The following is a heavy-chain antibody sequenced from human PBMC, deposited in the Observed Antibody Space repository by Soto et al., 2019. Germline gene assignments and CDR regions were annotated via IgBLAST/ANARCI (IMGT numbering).Heavy chain of an antibody. J-gene: IGHJ6*03. D-gene: IGHD3-10*01. V-gene: IGHV3-48*01. CDR1: GFTFSSYS. Sequence: GGSLRLSCAASGFTFSSYSMNWVRQAPGKGLEWVSYISSSSSTIYYADSVKGRFTISRDNSKNTVYLQMNSLRSEDTAVYYCARVGGAGSYYYYYYYYMDVWGKGTTVTVSS. CDR3: ARVGGAGSYYYYYYYYMDV. CDR2: ISSSSSTI.